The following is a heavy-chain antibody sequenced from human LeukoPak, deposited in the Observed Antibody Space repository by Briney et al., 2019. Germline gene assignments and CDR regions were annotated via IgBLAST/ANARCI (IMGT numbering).Heavy chain of an antibody. CDR1: GYTFTSYG. CDR3: ARGGPAPHRITLIVVASSTDAFDI. Sequence: ASVKVSCKASGYTFTSYGISWVRQAPGQGLEWMGWISAYNGDTNYAQKLQGRVTMTTDTSTSTAYMELRSLRSDGTVVYYCARGGPAPHRITLIVVASSTDAFDIWGQGTMVTVSS. CDR2: ISAYNGDT. J-gene: IGHJ3*02. V-gene: IGHV1-18*01. D-gene: IGHD3-22*01.